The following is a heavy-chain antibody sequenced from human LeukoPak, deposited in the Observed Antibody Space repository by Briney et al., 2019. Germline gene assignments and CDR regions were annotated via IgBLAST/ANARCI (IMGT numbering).Heavy chain of an antibody. V-gene: IGHV3-30*02. J-gene: IGHJ3*02. CDR3: AKDLSGWYSDAFDI. CDR2: IRYDGSNK. D-gene: IGHD6-19*01. CDR1: GFTFSSYG. Sequence: GGSLRLSCAASGFTFSSYGMHWVRQAPGKGLEWVAFIRYDGSNKYYADSVKGRFTISRDNSKNTLYLQMNNLRAEDTAAYYCAKDLSGWYSDAFDIWGQGTMVTVSS.